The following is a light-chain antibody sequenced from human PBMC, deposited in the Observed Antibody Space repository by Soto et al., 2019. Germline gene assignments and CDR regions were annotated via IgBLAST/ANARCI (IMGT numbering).Light chain of an antibody. V-gene: IGKV3-20*01. CDR1: QSVSSSY. CDR2: GAS. CDR3: KQYGNSFWT. Sequence: EIVLTQSPGTLSLSPGERATLSCRTSQSVSSSYLAWYQQKPGQAPRLLFDGASTRATGIPDRFSGSGSGTDFTLTISRLESEDFAVYYSKQYGNSFWTFGQGTKVAI. J-gene: IGKJ1*01.